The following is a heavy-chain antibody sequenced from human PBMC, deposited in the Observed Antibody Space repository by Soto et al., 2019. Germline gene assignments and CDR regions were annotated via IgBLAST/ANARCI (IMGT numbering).Heavy chain of an antibody. V-gene: IGHV3-53*04. CDR1: GFTVSSNY. Sequence: HPGGSVRLSCAASGFTVSSNYMTWVRQAPGKGLEWVSVIYSDGSTYYADSVKGRFTISRHNSKNTLYLQMNSLRAEDTAVYYCVRVGCRVKYPQDSTGFDPRGQGAPVTVSS. D-gene: IGHD2-15*01. CDR3: VRVGCRVKYPQDSTGFDP. J-gene: IGHJ5*02. CDR2: IYSDGST.